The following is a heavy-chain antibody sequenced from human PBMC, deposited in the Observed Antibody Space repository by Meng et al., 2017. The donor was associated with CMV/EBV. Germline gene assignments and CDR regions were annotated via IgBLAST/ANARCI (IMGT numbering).Heavy chain of an antibody. CDR3: ARGTVLRFLEWLVRGGYFDY. Sequence: ASVKVSCKASGYTFTSYEINWVRQATGQVLEWMGWMNPNSGNTGYAQKFQGRVTMTRNTSISTAYMELSSLRSEHTAVYYCARGTVLRFLEWLVRGGYFDYWGQGTLVTVSS. CDR2: MNPNSGNT. V-gene: IGHV1-8*01. J-gene: IGHJ4*02. D-gene: IGHD3-3*01. CDR1: GYTFTSYE.